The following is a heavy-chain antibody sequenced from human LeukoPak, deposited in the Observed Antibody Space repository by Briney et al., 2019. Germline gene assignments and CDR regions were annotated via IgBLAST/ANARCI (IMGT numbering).Heavy chain of an antibody. D-gene: IGHD2-15*01. Sequence: PGGSLRLSCAASGFTFSTYAMSWVRQAPGKGLEWVSAISGSDTGTYYADSVRSRFTISRDNSKNMLFLQMNSLRAEDTAVYYCAKAPAGHCSGVICYPLDNWGQGTLVTVSS. CDR2: ISGSDTGT. CDR3: AKAPAGHCSGVICYPLDN. CDR1: GFTFSTYA. V-gene: IGHV3-23*01. J-gene: IGHJ4*02.